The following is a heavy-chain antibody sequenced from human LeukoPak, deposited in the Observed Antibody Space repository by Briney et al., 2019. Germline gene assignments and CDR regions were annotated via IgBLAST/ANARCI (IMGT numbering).Heavy chain of an antibody. D-gene: IGHD2-15*01. CDR2: ISGSGGST. CDR1: GFTFSSYG. Sequence: GGSLRLSCAASGFTFSSYGMTWVRQAPGKGLEWVSTISGSGGSTYYADSVKGRFTISRDNSKNTLSLQMNSLRAEDTAVYCCARDRWRSGGSGGGDYWGQGTLVTVSS. CDR3: ARDRWRSGGSGGGDY. J-gene: IGHJ4*02. V-gene: IGHV3-23*01.